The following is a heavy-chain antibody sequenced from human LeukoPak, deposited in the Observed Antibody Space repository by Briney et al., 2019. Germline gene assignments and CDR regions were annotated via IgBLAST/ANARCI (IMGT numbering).Heavy chain of an antibody. Sequence: PGGSLRLSCAASGFTFSSYAMSWVRQAPGKGLEWVSAISGSGGSTYYADSVKGRFTISRDNSKNTLYLQMNSLRAEDTAVYYCAKDRLLEWELQEIDYWGQGTLVTVSS. D-gene: IGHD1-26*01. J-gene: IGHJ4*02. CDR1: GFTFSSYA. CDR3: AKDRLLEWELQEIDY. V-gene: IGHV3-23*01. CDR2: ISGSGGST.